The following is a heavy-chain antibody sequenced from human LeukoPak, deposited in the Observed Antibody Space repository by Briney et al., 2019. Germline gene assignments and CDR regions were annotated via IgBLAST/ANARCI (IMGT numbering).Heavy chain of an antibody. V-gene: IGHV4-4*09. CDR2: IYTSGST. Sequence: SETLPLTCTVSGGSISSYYWSWIRQPPGKGLEWIGYIYTSGSTNYNPSLKSRVTISVDTSKNQFSLKLSSVTAADTAVYYCARLLKAAAGTFIAFDIWGQGTMVTVSS. J-gene: IGHJ3*02. CDR3: ARLLKAAAGTFIAFDI. D-gene: IGHD6-13*01. CDR1: GGSISSYY.